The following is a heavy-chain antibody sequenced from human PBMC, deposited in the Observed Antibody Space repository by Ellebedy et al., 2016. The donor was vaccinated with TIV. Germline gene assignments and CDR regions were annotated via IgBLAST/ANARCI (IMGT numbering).Heavy chain of an antibody. CDR2: SRNKAKSYTT. J-gene: IGHJ4*02. D-gene: IGHD3-10*01. V-gene: IGHV3-72*01. CDR1: GFTFSDHY. CDR3: AREFGVRGLNYFDY. Sequence: GESLKISXAASGFTFSDHYMDWVRQAPGKGLEWVGRSRNKAKSYTTDYAASVKGRFTISRDDLKNSLFLQMNSLKTEDTAVYYCAREFGVRGLNYFDYWGQGTLVTVSS.